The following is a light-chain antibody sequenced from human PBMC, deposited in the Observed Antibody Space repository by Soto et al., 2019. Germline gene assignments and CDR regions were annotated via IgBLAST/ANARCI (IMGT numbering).Light chain of an antibody. CDR2: EVS. CDR1: SSDVGSYNR. Sequence: QSVLTQPPSVSGSPGQSVAISCSGTSSDVGSYNRVSWYRQPPGTAPKLMIYEVSNRPSGVPDRFSGSKSGNTASLTISGLQAEDEADYYCSSFTSSSTYVFGTGTKVTVL. V-gene: IGLV2-18*02. J-gene: IGLJ1*01. CDR3: SSFTSSSTYV.